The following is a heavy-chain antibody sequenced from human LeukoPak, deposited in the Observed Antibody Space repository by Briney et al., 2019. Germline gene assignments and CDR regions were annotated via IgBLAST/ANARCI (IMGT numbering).Heavy chain of an antibody. J-gene: IGHJ5*01. CDR3: ARQTGYYGWFDS. CDR1: GGSISSYY. D-gene: IGHD3-9*01. Sequence: SETLSLTSTVPGGSISSYYWSWIRQPPGKGLEWIGYIFIGGTTNYNPSLKRRVTISIDTSKNQFSLKLSSVTAADTAVYYCARQTGYYGWFDSWGQGTLVTISS. V-gene: IGHV4-4*09. CDR2: IFIGGTT.